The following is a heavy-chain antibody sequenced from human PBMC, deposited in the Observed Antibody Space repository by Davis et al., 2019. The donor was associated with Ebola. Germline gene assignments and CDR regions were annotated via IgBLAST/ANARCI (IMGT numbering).Heavy chain of an antibody. J-gene: IGHJ4*02. V-gene: IGHV3-48*03. CDR2: ISSSGNTI. Sequence: PGGSLRLSCAASGFTFSSYEMNWVRQAPGKGLEWVSYISSSGNTIYYVDSVKGRFTISRDNAKDSLYLQMNSLRAEDTAVYYCAREGYNSGSYYFDYWGQGTLVTVSS. CDR3: AREGYNSGSYYFDY. CDR1: GFTFSSYE. D-gene: IGHD6-19*01.